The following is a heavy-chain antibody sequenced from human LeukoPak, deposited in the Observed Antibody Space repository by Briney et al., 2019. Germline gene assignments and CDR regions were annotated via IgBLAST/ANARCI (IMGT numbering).Heavy chain of an antibody. CDR3: ARHAVVTDWYFDL. CDR2: IYYSGST. CDR1: GGSISSYY. V-gene: IGHV4-59*08. D-gene: IGHD4-23*01. J-gene: IGHJ2*01. Sequence: PSETLSLTCTVSGGSISSYYWSWLRQPPGKGLEWIGYIYYSGSTNYNPSLKSRVTISVDTSKNQFSLKLSSVTAADTAVYYCARHAVVTDWYFDLWGRGTLVTVSS.